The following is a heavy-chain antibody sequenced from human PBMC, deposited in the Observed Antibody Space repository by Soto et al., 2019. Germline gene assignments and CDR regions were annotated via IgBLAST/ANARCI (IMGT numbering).Heavy chain of an antibody. J-gene: IGHJ6*02. CDR3: ARGGIYSSSWYHYYYYYGMDV. D-gene: IGHD6-13*01. CDR1: GFTFSSYE. CDR2: ISSSGSTI. Sequence: GSLRLSCAASGFTFSSYEMNWVRQAPGKGLEWVSYISSSGSTIYYADSVKGRFTISRDNAKNSLYLQMNSLRAEDTAVYYCARGGIYSSSWYHYYYYYGMDVWGQGTTVTVSS. V-gene: IGHV3-48*03.